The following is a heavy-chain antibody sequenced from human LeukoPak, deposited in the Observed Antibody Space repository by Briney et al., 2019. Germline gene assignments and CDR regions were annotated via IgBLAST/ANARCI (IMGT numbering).Heavy chain of an antibody. CDR2: IYDRGNT. CDR1: GGSISSSRHF. J-gene: IGHJ5*02. D-gene: IGHD3-16*01. V-gene: IGHV4-39*07. CDR3: ARGSWLGEFLPNWFDP. Sequence: PSETLSLTCTVSGGSISSSRHFWGWIRQPPGKGLEWIGNIYDRGNTYYNPSLMSRVTISVDTSKNQFSLKLSSVTAADTAVYYCARGSWLGEFLPNWFDPWGQGTLVPVSS.